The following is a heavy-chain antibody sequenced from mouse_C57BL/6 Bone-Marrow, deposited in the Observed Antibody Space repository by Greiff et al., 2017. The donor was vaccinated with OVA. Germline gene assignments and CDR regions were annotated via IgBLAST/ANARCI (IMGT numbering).Heavy chain of an antibody. CDR2: IYPGNSDT. J-gene: IGHJ3*01. CDR1: GYTFTSYW. Sequence: VQLQQSGTVLARPGASVKMSCKTSGYTFTSYWMHWVKQRPGQGLEWIGAIYPGNSDTSYNQKFKGKAKLTAVTSASTAYMELSSLTNEDSAVYYGKRRGVTDGGFAYWGQGTLVTVSA. V-gene: IGHV1-5*01. D-gene: IGHD2-2*01. CDR3: KRRGVTDGGFAY.